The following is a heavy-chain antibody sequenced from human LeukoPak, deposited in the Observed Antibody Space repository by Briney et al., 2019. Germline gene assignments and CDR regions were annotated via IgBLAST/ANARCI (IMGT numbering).Heavy chain of an antibody. CDR2: IKPKSGGT. Sequence: ASVKVSCKDSGYTFSDYYMHWVREAPGEGVEWMGRIKPKSGGTSYAQKFQGRETMNRDTSISTGYMEMSRLTYEDTVVYKCGRERIAAAGSIDVFDIWGQGTLLTVSS. D-gene: IGHD6-13*01. CDR3: GRERIAAAGSIDVFDI. CDR1: GYTFSDYY. V-gene: IGHV1-2*05. J-gene: IGHJ4*02.